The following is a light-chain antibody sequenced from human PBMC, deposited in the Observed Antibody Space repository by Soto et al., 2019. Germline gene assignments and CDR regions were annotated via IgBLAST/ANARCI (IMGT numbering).Light chain of an antibody. CDR3: QQYNNWPPIT. J-gene: IGKJ5*01. V-gene: IGKV3-20*01. CDR2: GAS. Sequence: IVLTQSPGTLSLSPGESATLSCRASQSVSSNYLAWCQQRPRQAPRLLIYGASTRAAGIPDRFSGSGSGTDFTLTISSLQSEDFAVYYCQQYNNWPPITFGQGTRLEIK. CDR1: QSVSSNY.